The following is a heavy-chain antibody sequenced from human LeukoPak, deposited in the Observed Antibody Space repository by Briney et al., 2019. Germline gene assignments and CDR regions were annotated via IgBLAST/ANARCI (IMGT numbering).Heavy chain of an antibody. D-gene: IGHD6-13*01. J-gene: IGHJ4*02. Sequence: ASVKVSCKASGYTFTSYYMHWVRQAPGQGLEWMGIINPSGGRTSYAQKFQGRVTMTTDTSTSTAYMELRSLRSDDTAVYYCARSPVRFPAAAGTPLTDWGQGTLVTVSS. CDR2: INPSGGRT. V-gene: IGHV1-46*01. CDR3: ARSPVRFPAAAGTPLTD. CDR1: GYTFTSYY.